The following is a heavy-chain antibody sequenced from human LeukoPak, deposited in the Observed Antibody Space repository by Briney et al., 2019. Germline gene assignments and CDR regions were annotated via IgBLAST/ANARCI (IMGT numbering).Heavy chain of an antibody. CDR2: ISDGGGSST. J-gene: IGHJ4*02. CDR1: GITFSTYG. V-gene: IGHV3-23*01. Sequence: GGSLRLSCAASGITFSTYGMSWVRQAPGKGLERVSAISDGGGSSTYYADSVKGRFTISRDNSKNTLYLRMNSLRAEDSAVYYCAKDSPILTYWGQGTLVTVSS. D-gene: IGHD3-9*01. CDR3: AKDSPILTY.